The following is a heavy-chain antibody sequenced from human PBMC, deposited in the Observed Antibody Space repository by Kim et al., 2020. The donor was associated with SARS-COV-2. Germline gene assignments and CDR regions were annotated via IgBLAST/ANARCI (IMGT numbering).Heavy chain of an antibody. V-gene: IGHV3-30*18. CDR3: AKDDGYSSGWYPFDY. J-gene: IGHJ4*02. CDR2: ISYDGSNK. D-gene: IGHD6-19*01. Sequence: KGLEWVAVISYDGSNKYYADSVKGRFTISRDNSKNTLYLQMNSLRAEDTAVYYCAKDDGYSSGWYPFDYWGQGTLVTVSS.